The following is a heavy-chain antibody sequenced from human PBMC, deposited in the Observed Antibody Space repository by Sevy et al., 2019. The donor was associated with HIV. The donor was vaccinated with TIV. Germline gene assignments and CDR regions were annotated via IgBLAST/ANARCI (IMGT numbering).Heavy chain of an antibody. CDR2: IYWNDDK. CDR3: ALLNYDYVWGSYPPPLFDP. CDR1: GFSLSTSGVG. D-gene: IGHD3-16*02. Sequence: SGPTLVKPTQTLTLTCTFSGFSLSTSGVGVGWIRQPPGKALEWLALIYWNDDKRYSPSLKSRLTITKDTSKNQVVLTMTNMDPVDTATYYCALLNYDYVWGSYPPPLFDPWGLGTLVTVSS. V-gene: IGHV2-5*01. J-gene: IGHJ5*02.